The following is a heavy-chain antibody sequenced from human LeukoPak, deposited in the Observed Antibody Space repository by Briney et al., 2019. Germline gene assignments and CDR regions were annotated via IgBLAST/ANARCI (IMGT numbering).Heavy chain of an antibody. CDR2: ISGSGGNT. D-gene: IGHD2-2*01. CDR1: GFTFSTYA. CDR3: VKGPKVSVATNYFDH. Sequence: GGSLRLSCAASGFTFSTYAMTWVRQAPGKGLEWVSVISGSGGNTYYADSVKGRFTISRDNSENALHLQMSSLRAEDTAVYYCVKGPKVSVATNYFDHWGQGTLVTVSS. V-gene: IGHV3-23*01. J-gene: IGHJ4*02.